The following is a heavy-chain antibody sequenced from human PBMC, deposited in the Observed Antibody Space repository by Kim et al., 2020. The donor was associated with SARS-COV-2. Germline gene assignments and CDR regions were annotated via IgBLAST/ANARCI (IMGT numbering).Heavy chain of an antibody. CDR1: GYTFTSYG. D-gene: IGHD4-17*01. CDR3: ARDYGEYVPSFDI. J-gene: IGHJ3*02. V-gene: IGHV1-18*04. CDR2: ISAYNGNT. Sequence: ASVKVSCKASGYTFTSYGISWVRQAPGQGLEWMGWISAYNGNTNDAQKRQGRVTMTTDTSTSTAYMELRSLRYDDTAVYYRARDYGEYVPSFDIWGQGTMVTVSS.